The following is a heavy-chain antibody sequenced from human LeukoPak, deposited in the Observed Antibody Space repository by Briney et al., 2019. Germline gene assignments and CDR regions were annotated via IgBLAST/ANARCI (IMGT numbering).Heavy chain of an antibody. CDR2: IYYSGST. J-gene: IGHJ5*02. V-gene: IGHV4-31*03. D-gene: IGHD3-3*01. CDR1: GVSISSGGYY. Sequence: PSETLSLTCTVSGVSISSGGYYWSWIRQHPGKGLEWIGYIYYSGSTYYNPSLKSRVTISVDTSKNQFSLKLSSVTAADTAVYYCARGPITIFGVVTPRFDPWGQGTLVTVSS. CDR3: ARGPITIFGVVTPRFDP.